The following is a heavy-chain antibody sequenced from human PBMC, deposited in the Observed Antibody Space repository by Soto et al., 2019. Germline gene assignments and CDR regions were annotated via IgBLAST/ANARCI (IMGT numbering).Heavy chain of an antibody. V-gene: IGHV3-33*01. Sequence: QVQLVESGGGVVQPGGSLRLSCAASGFPFSNYGMHWVRQAPGKGLEWVAVIWYHGSNKYYADSVKGRFTISRDNSKNKLYLQMNSLRAEDTAVYYCARDRDPGQWLTTNSFDYWGQGTLVTVSS. D-gene: IGHD6-19*01. CDR2: IWYHGSNK. CDR1: GFPFSNYG. CDR3: ARDRDPGQWLTTNSFDY. J-gene: IGHJ4*02.